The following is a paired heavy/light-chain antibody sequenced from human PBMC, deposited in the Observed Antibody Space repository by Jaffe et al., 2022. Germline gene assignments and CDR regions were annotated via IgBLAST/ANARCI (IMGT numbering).Light chain of an antibody. Sequence: SYELTQPPSVSVSPGQTASITCSGDKLGDKYACWYQQKPGQSPVLVIYQDSKRPSGIPERFSGSNSGNTATLTISGTQAMDEADYYCQAWDSSTAWEVVFGGGTKLTVL. J-gene: IGLJ2*01. CDR3: QAWDSSTAWEVV. V-gene: IGLV3-1*01. CDR1: KLGDKY. CDR2: QDS.
Heavy chain of an antibody. CDR2: INPNSGGT. J-gene: IGHJ4*02. D-gene: IGHD2-2*01. V-gene: IGHV1-2*06. CDR3: ARVSVTGGCSSTSCYYFDY. Sequence: QVQLVQSGAEVKKPGASVKVSCKASGYTFTGYYMHWVRQAPGQGLEWMGRINPNSGGTNYAQKFQGRVTMTRDTSISTAYMELSRLRSDDTAVYYCARVSVTGGCSSTSCYYFDYWGQGTLVTVSS. CDR1: GYTFTGYY.